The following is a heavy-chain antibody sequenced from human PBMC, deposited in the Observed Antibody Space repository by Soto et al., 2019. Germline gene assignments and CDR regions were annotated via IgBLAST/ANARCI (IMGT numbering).Heavy chain of an antibody. CDR1: GFTFSSYA. J-gene: IGHJ3*02. V-gene: IGHV3-23*01. Sequence: GGSLRLSCAASGFTFSSYAMSWVRQAPGKGLEWVSAISGSGGSTYYEDSVKGRFTISRDNSKNTLYLQMNSLRAEDTAVYYCAKDTIGQWLAQYAFDIWGQGTMVTVSS. D-gene: IGHD6-19*01. CDR3: AKDTIGQWLAQYAFDI. CDR2: ISGSGGST.